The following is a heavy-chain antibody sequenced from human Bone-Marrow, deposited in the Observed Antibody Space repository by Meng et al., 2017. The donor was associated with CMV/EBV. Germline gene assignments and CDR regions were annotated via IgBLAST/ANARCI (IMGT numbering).Heavy chain of an antibody. Sequence: GESLKISCAAAGFTFSSYGIHWVRQAPGKGLEWVAFIRYDGSNKYYADSVKGRFTISRDNSKNTLYLQMNSLRAEDTAVYYCAKEDGVDTAMVIAYYYGMDVWGQGTTVTVYS. D-gene: IGHD5-18*01. V-gene: IGHV3-30*02. CDR1: GFTFSSYG. CDR3: AKEDGVDTAMVIAYYYGMDV. CDR2: IRYDGSNK. J-gene: IGHJ6*01.